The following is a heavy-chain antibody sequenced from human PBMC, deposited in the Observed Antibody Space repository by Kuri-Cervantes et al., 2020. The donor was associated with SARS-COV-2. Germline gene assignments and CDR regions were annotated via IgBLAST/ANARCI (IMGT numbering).Heavy chain of an antibody. J-gene: IGHJ6*02. V-gene: IGHV3-43D*04. CDR2: ISWDGGST. CDR3: AKDLATAGLSYYGMDV. Sequence: GESLKISCAASGFTFDDYAMHWVRQALGKGLEWVSLISWDGGSTYYADSVKGRFTISRDNSKNSLYLQMNSLRTDDTALYYCAKDLATAGLSYYGMDVWGQGTTVTVSS. D-gene: IGHD6-13*01. CDR1: GFTFDDYA.